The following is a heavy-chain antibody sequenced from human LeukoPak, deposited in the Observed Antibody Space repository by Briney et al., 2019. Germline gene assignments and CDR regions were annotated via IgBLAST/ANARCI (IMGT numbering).Heavy chain of an antibody. V-gene: IGHV3-48*03. J-gene: IGHJ4*02. CDR1: GFTFSSYE. CDR3: ASRSGSGWFHFDY. D-gene: IGHD6-19*01. Sequence: GGSLRLSCAASGFTFSSYEMNWVRQAPGKGLEWVSYISSSGRTKHYADSVKGRFTISRDNAKNSLYLQMNSLRAEDTAVYYCASRSGSGWFHFDYWGQGTLVTVSS. CDR2: ISSSGRTK.